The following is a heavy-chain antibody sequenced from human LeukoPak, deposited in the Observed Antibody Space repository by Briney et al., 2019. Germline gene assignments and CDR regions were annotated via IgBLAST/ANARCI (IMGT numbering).Heavy chain of an antibody. V-gene: IGHV3-66*01. CDR2: IYSGGST. J-gene: IGHJ4*02. CDR3: AREPVRGVIFYYFDY. CDR1: GFTVSSNY. D-gene: IGHD3-10*01. Sequence: AGGSLRLSCAASGFTVSSNYMSWVRQAPGKGLEWVSVIYSGGSTYYADSVKGRFTISRDNSKNTLYLQMNSLRAEDTAVYYCAREPVRGVIFYYFDYWGQGTLVTVSS.